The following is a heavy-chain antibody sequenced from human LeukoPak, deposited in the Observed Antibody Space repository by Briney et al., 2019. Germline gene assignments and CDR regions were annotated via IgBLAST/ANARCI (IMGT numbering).Heavy chain of an antibody. D-gene: IGHD4-17*01. CDR3: VTAGGDRPFDY. CDR2: IHRGGST. CDR1: GFTVSSIH. J-gene: IGHJ4*02. V-gene: IGHV3-66*01. Sequence: GGSLRLSCAASGFTVSSIHMSWVRQAPGKGLEWVSVIHRGGSTYHADSVKGGFTISRDNPKNALYLQMNSLRAEDTAVFYCVTAGGDRPFDYWGQGTLVTVSS.